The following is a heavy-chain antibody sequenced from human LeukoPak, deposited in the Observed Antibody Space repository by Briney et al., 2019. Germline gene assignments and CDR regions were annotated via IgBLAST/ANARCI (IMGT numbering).Heavy chain of an antibody. CDR1: GGSISSGSYY. V-gene: IGHV4-61*02. J-gene: IGHJ5*02. CDR2: IYTSGST. D-gene: IGHD2-2*01. CDR3: ASSTTWATGWFDP. Sequence: SETLSLTCTVSGGSISSGSYYWSWMRQPAGKGLEWIGRIYTSGSTNYNPSLKSRVTISADTSKNQFSLKLSSVTAADTAVYYCASSTTWATGWFDPWGQGTLVTVSS.